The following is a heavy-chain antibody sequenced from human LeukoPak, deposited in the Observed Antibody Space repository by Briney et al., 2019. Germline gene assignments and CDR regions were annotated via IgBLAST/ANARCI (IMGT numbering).Heavy chain of an antibody. V-gene: IGHV3-74*01. CDR2: ISSEGSGT. CDR3: TRVQAGRSGLMDV. CDR1: GFTFRSYA. J-gene: IGHJ6*02. Sequence: GGSLRLSCAASGFTFRSYAMSWVRQAPGKGLVWVSRISSEGSGTTYADSVKGRFTISRDNSKNTLYLQMNSLRDEDAAVYHCTRVQAGRSGLMDVWGRGTTVTVSS. D-gene: IGHD2-8*02.